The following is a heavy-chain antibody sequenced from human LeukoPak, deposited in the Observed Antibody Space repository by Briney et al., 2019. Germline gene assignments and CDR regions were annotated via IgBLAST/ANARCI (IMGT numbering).Heavy chain of an antibody. D-gene: IGHD3-10*01. CDR3: ARDVYESVTMVRGVMFDP. CDR2: INPNSGGT. J-gene: IGHJ5*02. Sequence: ASVKVSCKASGYTFTGYYMHWVRQAPGQGLERMGWINPNSGGTNYAQKFQGRVTMTRDTSISTAYMELNRLRSDDTAVYYCARDVYESVTMVRGVMFDPWGQGTLVTVSS. CDR1: GYTFTGYY. V-gene: IGHV1-2*02.